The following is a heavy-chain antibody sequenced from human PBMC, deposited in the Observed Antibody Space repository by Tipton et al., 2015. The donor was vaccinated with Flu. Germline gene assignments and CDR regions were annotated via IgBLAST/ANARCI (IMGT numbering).Heavy chain of an antibody. D-gene: IGHD5-12*01. J-gene: IGHJ6*02. V-gene: IGHV3-33*01. Sequence: SLRLSCETSGFTFNKYGMHWVRQTPGQGLEWVAVIWSDGNNINYADSVKGRFTVSGDNSRNTVFLQMNSLRGEDTAVYYCARSDAVATIYKLGMDVWGQGTTV. CDR2: IWSDGNNI. CDR1: GFTFNKYG. CDR3: ARSDAVATIYKLGMDV.